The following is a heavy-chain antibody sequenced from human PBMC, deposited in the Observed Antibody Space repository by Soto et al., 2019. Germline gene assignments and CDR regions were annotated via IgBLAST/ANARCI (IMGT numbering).Heavy chain of an antibody. J-gene: IGHJ1*01. CDR3: ARASQIYGPGDFQH. CDR2: IYYSGST. Sequence: QVQLQESGPGLVKPSQTLSLTCTVSGGSISSGGYYWSWIRQHPGKGLEWIGYIYYSGSTYYNPHLTSRVTISVDTSKNQFSLKLSSVTAADTAVYYCARASQIYGPGDFQHWGQGTLVTVSS. D-gene: IGHD4-17*01. V-gene: IGHV4-31*03. CDR1: GGSISSGGYY.